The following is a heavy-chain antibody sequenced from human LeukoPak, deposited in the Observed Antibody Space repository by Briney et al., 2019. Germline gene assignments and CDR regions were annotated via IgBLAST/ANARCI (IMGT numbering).Heavy chain of an antibody. CDR2: IRSSDNTI. CDR1: GFSFSSYE. J-gene: IGHJ4*02. D-gene: IGHD3-22*01. Sequence: GGSLRLSCAASGFSFSSYEMNWVRQAPGKGLEWVSYIRSSDNTIYYADSVKGRFTISRDNAKNLVHLQMNSLRAEDTAVYYCAREADTVIGSLDYWGQGTLVTVSS. CDR3: AREADTVIGSLDY. V-gene: IGHV3-48*03.